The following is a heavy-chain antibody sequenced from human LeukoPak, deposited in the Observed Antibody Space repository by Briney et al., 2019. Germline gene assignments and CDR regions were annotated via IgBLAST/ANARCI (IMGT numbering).Heavy chain of an antibody. J-gene: IGHJ2*01. D-gene: IGHD3-3*01. V-gene: IGHV4-34*01. CDR3: ARGILGRGYFDL. CDR1: GASFRDYY. CDR2: IKHNGDT. Sequence: SETLSLTCAVYGASFRDYYWSWIRQTPGEGLQWIGGIKHNGDTDYNPSLKSRVTMSIDMSKNQFSLKLTSVTAADTALYFCARGILGRGYFDLWGRDTLVTVSS.